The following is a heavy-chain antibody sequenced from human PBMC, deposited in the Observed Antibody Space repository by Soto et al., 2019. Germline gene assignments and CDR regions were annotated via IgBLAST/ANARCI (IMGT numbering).Heavy chain of an antibody. V-gene: IGHV1-2*06. Sequence: ASVKVSCKASGYTFNDYYRHWARQATGQGLEWMARINPNTGGTNSAQKFKGRVTVTRDSSPSTAYMELSRLRSDDPAVYFCARDGDFLSAYSPKWGLTGFVYWGQGNMVTVSS. CDR3: ARDGDFLSAYSPKWGLTGFVY. D-gene: IGHD3-3*01. CDR2: INPNTGGT. J-gene: IGHJ4*02. CDR1: GYTFNDYY.